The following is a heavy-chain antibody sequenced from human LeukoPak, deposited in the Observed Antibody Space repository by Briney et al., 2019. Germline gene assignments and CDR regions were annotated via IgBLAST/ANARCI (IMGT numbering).Heavy chain of an antibody. CDR2: VHLDGRT. D-gene: IGHD3-22*01. V-gene: IGHV4-4*02. CDR1: GGSVTSTNW. Sequence: SETLSLTCGVSGGSVTSTNWWTWVRQPPGKGLEWIGEVHLDGRTNYNPSLKGRLTMSVDLSENHVSLKLTSVTAADTAVYYCARPPSKMIAAFDIWGQGTMVTVSS. CDR3: ARPPSKMIAAFDI. J-gene: IGHJ3*02.